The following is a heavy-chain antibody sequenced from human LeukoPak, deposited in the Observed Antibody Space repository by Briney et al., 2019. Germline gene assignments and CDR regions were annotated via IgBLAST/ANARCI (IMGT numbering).Heavy chain of an antibody. J-gene: IGHJ4*02. CDR2: VYDRGGT. CDR3: ARASDSGDWHLGY. D-gene: IGHD2-21*02. CDR1: GDFISRYY. Sequence: HPSETLSLTCTVSGDFISRYYWSWIRQSPGKGLEWIGYVYDRGGTNYNPSLKSRAIISADTSKSQFSLKVTSVTAADTAVYYCARASDSGDWHLGYWGQGTLVTVSS. V-gene: IGHV4-59*01.